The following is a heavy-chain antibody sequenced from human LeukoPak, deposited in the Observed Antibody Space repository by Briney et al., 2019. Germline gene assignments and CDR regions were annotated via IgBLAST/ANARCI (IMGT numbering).Heavy chain of an antibody. CDR1: GGSIKSYY. J-gene: IGHJ6*01. CDR2: IYYSGSP. CDR3: AGDSSMGV. V-gene: IGHV4-59*01. Sequence: SETLSLTCTVSGGSIKSYYWSWIRQPPGKGLEWIENIYYSGSPNYNPSLKSRVIISLVTSKNQFSLKLGSVTAADAAVYYCAGDSSMGVWGRGATVTVSS.